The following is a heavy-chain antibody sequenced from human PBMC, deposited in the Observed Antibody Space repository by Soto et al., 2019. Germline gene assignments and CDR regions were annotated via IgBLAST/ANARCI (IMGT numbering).Heavy chain of an antibody. J-gene: IGHJ4*02. Sequence: VSGGSISSGGYYWSWIRQHPGKGLEWIGYIYYSGSTYYNPSLKSRVTISVDTSKNQFSLKLSSVTAADTAVYYCARVRVEMATAGFDYWGQGTLVTVSS. V-gene: IGHV4-31*02. CDR2: IYYSGST. CDR3: ARVRVEMATAGFDY. D-gene: IGHD5-12*01. CDR1: GGSISSGGYY.